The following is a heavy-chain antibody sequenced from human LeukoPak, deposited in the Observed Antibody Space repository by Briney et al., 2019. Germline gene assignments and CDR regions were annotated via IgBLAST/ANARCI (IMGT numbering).Heavy chain of an antibody. D-gene: IGHD3-22*01. J-gene: IGHJ4*02. CDR1: GFTFSGSA. V-gene: IGHV3-73*01. CDR2: IRSKANNYAT. Sequence: GGSLRLSCAASGFTFSGSAMHWVRQASGKGLEWVGRIRSKANNYATAYAASVKGRFTISRDDSKNTAYLQMKSLKTEDTAVYYCAKVPSSEWLLLLFDYWGQGTLVTVST. CDR3: AKVPSSEWLLLLFDY.